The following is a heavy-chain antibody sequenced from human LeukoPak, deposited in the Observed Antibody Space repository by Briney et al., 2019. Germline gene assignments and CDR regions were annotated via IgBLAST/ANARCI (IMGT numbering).Heavy chain of an antibody. D-gene: IGHD5-12*01. CDR3: ARYVATTMNVDY. CDR1: GYTFTSYD. J-gene: IGHJ4*02. V-gene: IGHV1-8*01. CDR2: MNPNSGNT. Sequence: ASVKVSCKASGYTFTSYDINWVRQATGQGLEWMGWMNPNSGNTGYAQKFQGRVTMTRDTSTSTVYMELSSLRSEDTAVYYCARYVATTMNVDYWGQGTLVTVSS.